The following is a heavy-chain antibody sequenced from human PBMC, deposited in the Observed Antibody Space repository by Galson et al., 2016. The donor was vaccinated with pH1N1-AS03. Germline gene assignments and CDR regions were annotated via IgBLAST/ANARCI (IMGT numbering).Heavy chain of an antibody. D-gene: IGHD3-22*01. CDR2: FNHRGST. Sequence: SLTCTVSGASISSSTYYWGWIRQPPGKGLEWIGEFNHRGSTDYNPSLKSRVTISVDTSKKQFSLKLTSVTAADTAVYYCARQYYYDVDLDHWYFDLWGRGTLDTVSS. V-gene: IGHV4-39*01. CDR1: GASISSSTYY. CDR3: ARQYYYDVDLDHWYFDL. J-gene: IGHJ2*01.